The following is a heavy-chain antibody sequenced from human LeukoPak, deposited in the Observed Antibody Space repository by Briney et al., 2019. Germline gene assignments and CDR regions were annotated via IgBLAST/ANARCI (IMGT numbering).Heavy chain of an antibody. V-gene: IGHV3-30-3*01. CDR3: ARSSSGYDYVGYFDY. J-gene: IGHJ4*02. D-gene: IGHD5-12*01. Sequence: GGSLRLSCAASGFTFSSYAMHWVRQAPGKGLEWVAVISYDGSNKYYADSVRGRFTISRDNSKNTLYLQMNSLRPEDTAVYYCARSSSGYDYVGYFDYWGQGTLVTVSS. CDR2: ISYDGSNK. CDR1: GFTFSSYA.